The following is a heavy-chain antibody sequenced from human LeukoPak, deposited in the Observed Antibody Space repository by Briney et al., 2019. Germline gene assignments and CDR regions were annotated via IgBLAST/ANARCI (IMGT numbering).Heavy chain of an antibody. V-gene: IGHV1-46*01. D-gene: IGHD6-13*01. CDR3: ARQDSSSEDYYYYGIDV. CDR1: GYTFTSYY. J-gene: IGHJ6*02. CDR2: INPSGGST. Sequence: ASVKVSCKASGYTFTSYYIHWVRQAPGQGLEWMGIINPSGGSTSYAQKFQGRVTMTRDTSTGTVYMQLSSLRSEDTAVYYCARQDSSSEDYYYYGIDVWGQGTTVTVSS.